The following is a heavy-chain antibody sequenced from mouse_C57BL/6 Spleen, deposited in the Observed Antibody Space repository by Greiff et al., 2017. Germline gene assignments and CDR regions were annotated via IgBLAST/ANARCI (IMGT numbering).Heavy chain of an antibody. CDR1: GYTFTSYN. D-gene: IGHD1-3*01. CDR2: IYPGNGNT. CDR3: ARRGDNYDAMDY. V-gene: IGHV1-12*01. J-gene: IGHJ4*01. Sequence: LQQSGAELVRPGASVKMSCKASGYTFTSYNMHWVKQTPRQGLEWIGAIYPGNGNTSDNQKFKGKATLTVDKSSSTAYMQLSSLTSEDSAFYFCARRGDNYDAMDYWGQGTSVTVSS.